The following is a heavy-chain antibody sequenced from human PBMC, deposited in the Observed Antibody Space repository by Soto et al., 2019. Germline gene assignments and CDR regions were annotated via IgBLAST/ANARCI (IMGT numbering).Heavy chain of an antibody. CDR3: ARGRKGFSSSCYVD. CDR1: GGSFSGYY. CDR2: INASGGT. J-gene: IGHJ4*02. V-gene: IGHV4-34*01. D-gene: IGHD6-13*01. Sequence: SETLSLTCAVYGGSFSGYYWTWIRQPPGKGLEWIGEINASGGTDYNPSLKSRVTISLDTSKIQLSLKLSSVTAADTAVYYCARGRKGFSSSCYVDWGQGTLVTVSS.